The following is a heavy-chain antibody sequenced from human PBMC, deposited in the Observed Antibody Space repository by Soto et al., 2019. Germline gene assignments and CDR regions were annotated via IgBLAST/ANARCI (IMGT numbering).Heavy chain of an antibody. D-gene: IGHD3-3*01. V-gene: IGHV3-23*01. CDR3: ATSSRDRITVFGEVMNPPFVNWFDR. J-gene: IGHJ5*02. CDR1: GCTMSNYV. Sequence: GWLRRSGLTSGCTMSNYVMNGVRQAPGKGLEWISAITRTSGTTYYADSVKGRSTVSRDNSKNTLFLQLSNLRADDKATYYCATSSRDRITVFGEVMNPPFVNWFDRWGQGTLVTVYS. CDR2: ITRTSGTT.